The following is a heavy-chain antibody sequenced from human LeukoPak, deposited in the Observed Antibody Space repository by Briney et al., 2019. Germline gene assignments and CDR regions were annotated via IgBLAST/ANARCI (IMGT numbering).Heavy chain of an antibody. J-gene: IGHJ4*02. Sequence: GASVKVSCKASGYTFTSYDINWVRQATGQGLEWMGWMNPNSGNTGYAQKFQGRVTMTRNTSISTAYMELSSLRSEDTAVYYCARDWIVVPAATFDYWGQGTLVTVSS. CDR2: MNPNSGNT. D-gene: IGHD2-2*01. V-gene: IGHV1-8*01. CDR3: ARDWIVVPAATFDY. CDR1: GYTFTSYD.